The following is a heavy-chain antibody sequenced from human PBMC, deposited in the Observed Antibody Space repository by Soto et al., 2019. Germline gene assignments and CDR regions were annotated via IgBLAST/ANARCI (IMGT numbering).Heavy chain of an antibody. J-gene: IGHJ5*02. CDR3: TKAQYCSGGSCFLIES. D-gene: IGHD2-15*01. CDR1: GFTFDDYA. V-gene: IGHV3-43D*04. Sequence: EVQLVESGGVVVHPGGSLRLSCAASGFTFDDYATHWVRQVPGKGLEWVSIISKDGDWTHYADSVKGRFTISRDNNKNSLFLQMNGLRPEDTALYYCTKAQYCSGGSCFLIESWGQGTLVTVSS. CDR2: ISKDGDWT.